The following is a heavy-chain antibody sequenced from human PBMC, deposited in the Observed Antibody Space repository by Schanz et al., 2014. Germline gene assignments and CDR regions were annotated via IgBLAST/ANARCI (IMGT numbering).Heavy chain of an antibody. CDR3: AKELRPGTERPRGNFDY. J-gene: IGHJ4*02. D-gene: IGHD1-7*01. Sequence: EVQLVESGGGLVQPGGSLRLSCAASGFTFRTYLMNWVRQAPGKGLEWVSFISSSSSTIYYADSVKGRFTISRDNAKNSLYLQMNSLRDEDTAVYYCAKELRPGTERPRGNFDYWGQGTLVAVSS. CDR1: GFTFRTYL. CDR2: ISSSSSTI. V-gene: IGHV3-48*02.